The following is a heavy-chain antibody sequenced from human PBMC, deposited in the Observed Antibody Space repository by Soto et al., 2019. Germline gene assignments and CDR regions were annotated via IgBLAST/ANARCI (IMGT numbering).Heavy chain of an antibody. J-gene: IGHJ3*02. CDR2: INAGNGNT. CDR1: GYTFTSYA. V-gene: IGHV1-3*01. Sequence: ASVKVSCKASGYTFTSYAMHWVRQAPGQRLEWMGWINAGNGNTKYSQKFQGRVTITRDTSASTAYMELSSLRSEDTAVYYCARDLGVITSSTPDDAFDIWGQGTMVTASS. CDR3: ARDLGVITSSTPDDAFDI. D-gene: IGHD3-22*01.